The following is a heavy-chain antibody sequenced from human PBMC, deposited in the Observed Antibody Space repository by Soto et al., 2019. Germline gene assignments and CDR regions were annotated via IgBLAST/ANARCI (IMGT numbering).Heavy chain of an antibody. CDR3: ARSQADIVATITFDY. D-gene: IGHD5-12*01. Sequence: SETLSLTCTVSGGSISSFYWSWIRQPPGKGLEWIGNIHYNGNTKYSPSLKSRVTMSVDTSKNHFSLKLISVTAADTAVYYCARSQADIVATITFDYWGQGTLVTVSS. CDR2: IHYNGNT. J-gene: IGHJ4*02. V-gene: IGHV4-59*01. CDR1: GGSISSFY.